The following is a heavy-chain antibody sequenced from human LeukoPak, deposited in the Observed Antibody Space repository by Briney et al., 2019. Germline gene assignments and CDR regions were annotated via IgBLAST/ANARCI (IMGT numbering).Heavy chain of an antibody. CDR3: AKHSGDYYFDY. V-gene: IGHV3-7*01. Sequence: PGGSLRLSCAASGFTFRNYWMSWVRQAPGKGLEWVANMKRDGSEIYYVDSVKGRFTISRDNAKNSLYLQMNSLRAEDAAVYYCAKHSGDYYFDYWGQGTLVTVSS. J-gene: IGHJ4*02. CDR1: GFTFRNYW. D-gene: IGHD1-26*01. CDR2: MKRDGSEI.